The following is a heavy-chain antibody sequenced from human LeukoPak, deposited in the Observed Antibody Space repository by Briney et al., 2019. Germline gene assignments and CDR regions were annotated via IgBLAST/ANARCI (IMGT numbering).Heavy chain of an antibody. V-gene: IGHV1-8*01. D-gene: IGHD2-2*02. CDR3: ASCYPGLDIVVVPAAIQLGYYYYYMDV. Sequence: ASVKVSCKASGYTFTSYDINWVRQATGQGLEWMGWMNPNSGNTGYAQKFQGRVTMTRDTSTSTAYMELSSQRSEDIDVYYCASCYPGLDIVVVPAAIQLGYYYYYMDVWGKGTTVTVSS. J-gene: IGHJ6*03. CDR2: MNPNSGNT. CDR1: GYTFTSYD.